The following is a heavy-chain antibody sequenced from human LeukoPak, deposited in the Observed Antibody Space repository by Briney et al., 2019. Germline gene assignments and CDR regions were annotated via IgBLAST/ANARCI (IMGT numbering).Heavy chain of an antibody. CDR3: ARGPAFDI. Sequence: GGSLRLSCAASAFTFSSYGMSWVRQAPGKGLEWVANIKQDGSEKYYVDSVKGRFTISRDNAKNSLYLQMNSLRAEDTAVYYCARGPAFDIWGQGTMVTVSS. J-gene: IGHJ3*02. V-gene: IGHV3-7*01. CDR2: IKQDGSEK. CDR1: AFTFSSYG.